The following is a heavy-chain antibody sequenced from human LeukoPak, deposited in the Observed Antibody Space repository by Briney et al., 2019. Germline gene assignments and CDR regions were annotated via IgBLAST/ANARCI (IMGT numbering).Heavy chain of an antibody. CDR3: ARTLYISAVPGGFDY. CDR2: INPKNAGT. D-gene: IGHD6-13*01. J-gene: IGHJ4*02. V-gene: IGHV1-2*02. CDR1: GYSFSTHW. Sequence: ASVKVSCKASGYSFSTHWIHWVRQAPGQGLEWMGWINPKNAGTNFAQRFQGRVTMTRDTSISTAYMELSRLRSDDTALYYCARTLYISAVPGGFDYWGQGTLVTVSS.